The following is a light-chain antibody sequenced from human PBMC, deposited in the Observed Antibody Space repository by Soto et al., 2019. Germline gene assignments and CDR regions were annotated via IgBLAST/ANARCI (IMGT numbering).Light chain of an antibody. V-gene: IGLV3-21*02. CDR2: DDF. Sequence: SYELTQPPSVSVAPGQTARITCGGNKIGTKSAHWYQQKPGQAPVLVVYDDFDRPSGIPERFSGSNSGNTATLTISRVEAGDESDYYCKVWDSGNDHVVFGGGPKVTVL. CDR1: KIGTKS. J-gene: IGLJ2*01. CDR3: KVWDSGNDHVV.